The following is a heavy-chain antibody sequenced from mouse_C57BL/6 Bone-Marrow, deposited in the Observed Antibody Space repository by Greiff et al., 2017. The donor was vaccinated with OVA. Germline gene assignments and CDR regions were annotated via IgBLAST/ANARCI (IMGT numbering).Heavy chain of an antibody. V-gene: IGHV3-6*01. J-gene: IGHJ1*03. CDR1: GYSITSGYY. CDR2: ISYDGSN. Sequence: EVHLVESGPGLVKPSQSLSLTCSVTGYSITSGYYWNWIRQFPGNKLEWMGYISYDGSNNYNPSLKNRIAITRDTSKNQFFLTLNSVTTEDTATYYCARRDSYWYFDVWGTGTTVTVSS. CDR3: ARRDSYWYFDV.